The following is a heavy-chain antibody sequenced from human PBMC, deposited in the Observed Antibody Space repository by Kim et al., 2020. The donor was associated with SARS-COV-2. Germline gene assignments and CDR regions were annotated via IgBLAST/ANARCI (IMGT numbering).Heavy chain of an antibody. CDR3: ARTPVGGDHYYFEY. J-gene: IGHJ4*02. Sequence: GGSLRLSCAASGFTFSEDYMDWVRQAPGKGLEWVGRIRNKANSYTTEYAASVKGRFTISRDDSKNSLYLQMNSLKTEDTAMYYCARTPVGGDHYYFEYWGQGTLVTVSS. D-gene: IGHD2-21*02. CDR2: IRNKANSYTT. CDR1: GFTFSEDY. V-gene: IGHV3-72*01.